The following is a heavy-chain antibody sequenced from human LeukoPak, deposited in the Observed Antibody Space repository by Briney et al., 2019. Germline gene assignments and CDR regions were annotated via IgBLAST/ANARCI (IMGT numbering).Heavy chain of an antibody. CDR2: ISGSGGST. CDR3: AKDGVLLWFGELLQSPYNWFDP. CDR1: GFTFSSYG. Sequence: PGGSLRLSCAASGFTFSSYGMSWVRQAPGKGLEWVSAISGSGGSTYYADSVKGRFTISRDNSMNTLYLQMNSLRAEDTAVYYCAKDGVLLWFGELLQSPYNWFDPWGQGTLVTVSS. V-gene: IGHV3-23*01. D-gene: IGHD3-10*01. J-gene: IGHJ5*02.